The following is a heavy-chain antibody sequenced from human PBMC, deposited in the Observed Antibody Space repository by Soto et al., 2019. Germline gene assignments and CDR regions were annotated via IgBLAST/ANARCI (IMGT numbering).Heavy chain of an antibody. J-gene: IGHJ4*02. CDR2: ISYDGSNK. Sequence: GGSLRLSCAASGFTFSSYAMHWVRQAPGKGLEWVAVISYDGSNKYYADSVKGRFTISRDNSKNTLYLQMNSLRAEDTAVYYCARDSSNGDFWSGYYARGYWGQGTLVTAPQ. CDR3: ARDSSNGDFWSGYYARGY. CDR1: GFTFSSYA. D-gene: IGHD3-3*01. V-gene: IGHV3-30-3*01.